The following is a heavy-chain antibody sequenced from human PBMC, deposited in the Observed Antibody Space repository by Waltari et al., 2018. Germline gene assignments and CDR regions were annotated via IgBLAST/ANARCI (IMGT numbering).Heavy chain of an antibody. Sequence: QVQLVQSGAEVKKPGSSVKVSCKASGGTFSSYAISWVRQAPGQGLEWMGGIIPIFGTANYAQKIQGRVTMTEDTSTDTAYMELSSLRSEDTAVYYCATSRGILLWFGEFPFDIWGQGTMVTVSS. CDR2: IIPIFGTA. CDR3: ATSRGILLWFGEFPFDI. CDR1: GGTFSSYA. J-gene: IGHJ3*02. D-gene: IGHD3-10*01. V-gene: IGHV1-69*14.